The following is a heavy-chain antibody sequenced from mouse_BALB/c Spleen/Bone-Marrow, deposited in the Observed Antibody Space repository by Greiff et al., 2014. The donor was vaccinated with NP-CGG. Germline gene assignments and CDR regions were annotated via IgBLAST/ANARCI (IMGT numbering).Heavy chain of an antibody. CDR3: ARYYYAMDY. CDR2: IDPANGNT. CDR1: GFNIKDTY. Sequence: EVKLQESGAELVKPGASVKLSCTASGFNIKDTYMHWVKQRPEQGLEWIGRIDPANGNTKYDPKFQGKATITADTSSNTAYLQLSSQTSEDTAVYYCARYYYAMDYWGQGTSVTVSS. J-gene: IGHJ4*01. V-gene: IGHV14-3*02.